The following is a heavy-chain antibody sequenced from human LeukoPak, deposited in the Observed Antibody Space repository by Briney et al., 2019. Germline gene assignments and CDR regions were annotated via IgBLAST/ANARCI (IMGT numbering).Heavy chain of an antibody. CDR2: IYPGDSDT. CDR3: ARLEWELLAYYYYMDV. D-gene: IGHD1-26*01. Sequence: LGESLKISCKGSGYSFTSYWIGWVRQMPGKGLEWMGIIYPGDSDTRYSPSFQGQATISADKSISTAYLQWSSLKASDTAMYYCARLEWELLAYYYYMDVWGKGTTVTVSS. CDR1: GYSFTSYW. J-gene: IGHJ6*03. V-gene: IGHV5-51*01.